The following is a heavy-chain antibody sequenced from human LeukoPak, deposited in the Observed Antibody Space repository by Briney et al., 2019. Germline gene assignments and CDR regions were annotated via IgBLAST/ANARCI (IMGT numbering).Heavy chain of an antibody. Sequence: ASETLSLTCTVSGASLSSGSDYWTWIRQPAGEGLEWIGQIYSSGSTNYSPSLTSRVTISADTSKNQFFLKINSVTAADTAVYYCARASGSVIYYNSCDSWGQGTLVAVSS. CDR3: ARASGSVIYYNSCDS. J-gene: IGHJ5*01. D-gene: IGHD3-10*01. CDR1: GASLSSGSDY. CDR2: IYSSGST. V-gene: IGHV4-61*09.